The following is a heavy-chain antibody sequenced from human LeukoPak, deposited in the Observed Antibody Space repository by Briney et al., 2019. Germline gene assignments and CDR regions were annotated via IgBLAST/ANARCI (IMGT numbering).Heavy chain of an antibody. J-gene: IGHJ4*02. D-gene: IGHD4-17*01. V-gene: IGHV4-59*08. CDR1: GDSISSYY. CDR3: ARRNYGDYDHYFDY. CDR2: VSYSGRT. Sequence: NASETLSLTCTVSGDSISSYYWSWIRQPPGEGLEWIGYVSYSGRTNYNPSLKSRVTISVDTSRNQFSLKLSSVAAADTAVYYCARRNYGDYDHYFDYWGQGTLVTVSS.